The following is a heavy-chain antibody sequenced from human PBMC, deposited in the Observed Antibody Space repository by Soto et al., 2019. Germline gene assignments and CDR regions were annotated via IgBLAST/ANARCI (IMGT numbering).Heavy chain of an antibody. CDR1: SDSISSTKW. CDR2: IYPSGRT. J-gene: IGHJ4*02. CDR3: ARSWNDYLFY. Sequence: QVLLQESGPGLVKSSETLSLTCAVSSDSISSTKWWIWVRQSPGKGLEWIVEIYPSGRTNYNPSLKSRVTISEDRSKNQFSLKLTSVTAADTAVYYCARSWNDYLFYWGQGTLVTVSS. V-gene: IGHV4-4*02. D-gene: IGHD4-17*01.